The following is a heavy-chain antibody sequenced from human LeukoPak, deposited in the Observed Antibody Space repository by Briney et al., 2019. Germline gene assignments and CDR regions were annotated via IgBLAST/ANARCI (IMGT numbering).Heavy chain of an antibody. D-gene: IGHD3-22*01. V-gene: IGHV3-30*02. Sequence: PGGSQRLSCAASGFTFSSYGMHWVRQAPGKGLEWVAFIRYDGSNKYYADSVKGRFTISRDNSKNTLYLQMNSLRAEDTAVYYCAKEGYYESFHYFDYWGQGTLVTVSS. CDR2: IRYDGSNK. CDR3: AKEGYYESFHYFDY. J-gene: IGHJ4*02. CDR1: GFTFSSYG.